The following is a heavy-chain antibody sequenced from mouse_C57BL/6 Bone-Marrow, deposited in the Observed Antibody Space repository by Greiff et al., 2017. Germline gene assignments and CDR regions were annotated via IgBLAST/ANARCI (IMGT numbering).Heavy chain of an antibody. Sequence: QVQLQQPGAELVKPGASVKMSCKASGYTFTSYWITWVKQRPGQGLEWMGDIYPGSGSTNYNEQFKSKATLTVDTSSSTAYMQLSSLTSEDSAVYYCARDYSNYGGFAYWGQGTLVTVSA. CDR1: GYTFTSYW. J-gene: IGHJ3*01. V-gene: IGHV1-55*01. CDR2: IYPGSGST. CDR3: ARDYSNYGGFAY. D-gene: IGHD2-5*01.